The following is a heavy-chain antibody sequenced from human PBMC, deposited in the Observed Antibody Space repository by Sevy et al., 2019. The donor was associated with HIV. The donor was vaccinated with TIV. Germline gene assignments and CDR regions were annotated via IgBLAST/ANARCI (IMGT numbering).Heavy chain of an antibody. CDR2: IYTSGRT. D-gene: IGHD1-26*01. V-gene: IGHV4-61*02. CDR3: ASQMDLAVGKLQVSYAFDI. Sequence: SETLSLTCTVSGGSISSGSYSWSWIRQPAGKGLEWIGRIYTSGRTNSNPSLQSRGTLSVDRSSNQFSLKLRSVTAADTAVYYCASQMDLAVGKLQVSYAFDIWGQGTMVTVSS. J-gene: IGHJ3*02. CDR1: GGSISSGSYS.